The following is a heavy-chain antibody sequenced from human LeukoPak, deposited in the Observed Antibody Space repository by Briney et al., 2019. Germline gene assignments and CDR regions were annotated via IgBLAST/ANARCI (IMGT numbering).Heavy chain of an antibody. D-gene: IGHD3-10*01. CDR1: GYTFTSYD. J-gene: IGHJ5*02. CDR2: INPSGGST. Sequence: ASVKVSCKASGYTFTSYDMHWVRQAPGQGLEWMGKINPSGGSTSYAQKFQGRVTMTRDTSTSTVYMELSSLRSEDTAVYYCARDTSGGYNWFDPWGQGTLVTVSS. V-gene: IGHV1-46*01. CDR3: ARDTSGGYNWFDP.